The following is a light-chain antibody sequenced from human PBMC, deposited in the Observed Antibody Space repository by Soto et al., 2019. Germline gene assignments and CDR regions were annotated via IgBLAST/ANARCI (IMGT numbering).Light chain of an antibody. J-gene: IGKJ4*01. Sequence: EIVLTQSPATLSLSPGEGATLSCRASQSVGRYLAWYQQKPGQAPRLLIYDESKRATGIAARFSGSVSGTDFTLTISSLEPEEFAVYYCQQRSDWPSTFGGGTKVQIK. CDR1: QSVGRY. CDR2: DES. V-gene: IGKV3-11*01. CDR3: QQRSDWPST.